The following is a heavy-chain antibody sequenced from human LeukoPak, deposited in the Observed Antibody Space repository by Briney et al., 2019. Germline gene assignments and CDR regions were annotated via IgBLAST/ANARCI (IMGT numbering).Heavy chain of an antibody. J-gene: IGHJ4*02. D-gene: IGHD5-18*01. V-gene: IGHV4-34*01. CDR3: ARGYRAPQTFYSYHYFDY. CDR1: GGSFSGYY. Sequence: SETLSLTCAVYGGSFSGYYWNWIRQPPGKGLEWIGEIYHFGSTNYSPSLKSRVTILGDTSKNQFSLKMNSVTAADTAVYYCARGYRAPQTFYSYHYFDYWAQGTLVT. CDR2: IYHFGST.